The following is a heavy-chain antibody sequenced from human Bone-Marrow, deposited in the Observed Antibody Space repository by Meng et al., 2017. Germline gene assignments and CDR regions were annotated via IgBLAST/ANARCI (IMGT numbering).Heavy chain of an antibody. CDR3: VKEWELGSFDY. D-gene: IGHD1-26*01. CDR1: DYTFTSYS. J-gene: IGHJ4*02. CDR2: ISAYNGNT. Sequence: QVQLVQSGCEVNKPGASVKVSSKASDYTFTSYSSSWVRQAPGQGLEWMGWISAYNGNTNYAQKLQGRVIMTTDTSTSTAYMELRSLRSDDTAVYYCVKEWELGSFDYWGQGTLVTVSS. V-gene: IGHV1-18*01.